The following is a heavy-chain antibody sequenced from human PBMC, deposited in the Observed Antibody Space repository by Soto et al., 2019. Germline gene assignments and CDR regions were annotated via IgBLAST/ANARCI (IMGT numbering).Heavy chain of an antibody. CDR2: IIPMFDIA. CDR1: GGSFSIYT. J-gene: IGHJ3*02. Sequence: QVQLVQSGVEVKKPGSSVKVSCKAAGGSFSIYTVFWVRQAPGQGLEWMGRIIPMFDIANYAQNFQGRVTFNADKFTDTVYMEMLNLRSXXTXXXXXXXXXXXXXXXXIWGQGTLVTVSS. V-gene: IGHV1-69*02. CDR3: XXXXXXXXXXXI.